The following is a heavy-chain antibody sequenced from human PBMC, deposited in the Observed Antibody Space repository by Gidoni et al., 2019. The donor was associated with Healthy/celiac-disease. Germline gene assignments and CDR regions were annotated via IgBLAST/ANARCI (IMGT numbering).Heavy chain of an antibody. Sequence: HVQLVQSGAEVKNPGASVKVSCKASGYTFTSYGISWVRQAPGQGLGWMGWISAYKGNTNNAQKLQGRDTMTTDTSTSTDYMELRSLRSDDTAVYYCARGVSQGVVAATLGYWGQGTLVTVSS. CDR1: GYTFTSYG. CDR3: ARGVSQGVVAATLGY. D-gene: IGHD2-15*01. V-gene: IGHV1-18*01. J-gene: IGHJ4*02. CDR2: ISAYKGNT.